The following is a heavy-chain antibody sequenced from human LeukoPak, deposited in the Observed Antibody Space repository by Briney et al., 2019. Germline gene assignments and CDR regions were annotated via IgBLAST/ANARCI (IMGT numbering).Heavy chain of an antibody. J-gene: IGHJ3*02. CDR2: IGTAGDT. CDR3: ARGHFYGSTHAFDI. Sequence: GGSLRPSCAASGFTFSSYDMHWVRHATGKGLEWVSAIGTAGDTYYPGSVKGRFTISRENAKNSLYLQMNSLRAGDTAVYYCARGHFYGSTHAFDIWGQGTMVTVSS. CDR1: GFTFSSYD. V-gene: IGHV3-13*01. D-gene: IGHD3-10*01.